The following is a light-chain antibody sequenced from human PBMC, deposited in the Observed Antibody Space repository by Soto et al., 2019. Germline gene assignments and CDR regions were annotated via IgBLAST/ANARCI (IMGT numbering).Light chain of an antibody. CDR2: EVS. J-gene: IGLJ2*01. V-gene: IGLV2-8*01. Sequence: QSVLTPPPSASGSPGQSVTISCSGTSSDVGGYNYVSWYQQHPGKAPKLMIYEVSKRPSGVPDRFSGSKSGNTASLTVSGLQAEDEADYYCSSYGGSNNLIFGGGTKLTVL. CDR3: SSYGGSNNLI. CDR1: SSDVGGYNY.